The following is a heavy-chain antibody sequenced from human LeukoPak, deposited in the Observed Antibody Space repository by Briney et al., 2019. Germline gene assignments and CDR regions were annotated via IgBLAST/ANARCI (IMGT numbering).Heavy chain of an antibody. V-gene: IGHV3-48*04. CDR2: ISPDSATI. CDR1: GFTFYSHG. CDR3: ARVRGPTVYTYYLDV. D-gene: IGHD1-14*01. Sequence: GGSLRLSCAASGFTFYSHGMIWVRQAPGKGLEWVSYISPDSATIYYADSVKGRFTISRDHAKNSLYLQMISLRAEDTALYSCARVRGPTVYTYYLDVWGKRTTVTISS. J-gene: IGHJ6*03.